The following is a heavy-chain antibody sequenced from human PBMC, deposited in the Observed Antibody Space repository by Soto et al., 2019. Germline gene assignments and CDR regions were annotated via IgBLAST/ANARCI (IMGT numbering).Heavy chain of an antibody. CDR1: GYTFTSYD. Sequence: GASVKVSCKASGYTFTSYDINWVRQATGQGLEWMGWMNPNSGNTGYAQKFQGRVTMTRNTSISTAYMELSSLRSEDTAVYYCARAPKQWLDPYDYWGQGNLVTVSS. J-gene: IGHJ4*02. V-gene: IGHV1-8*01. CDR2: MNPNSGNT. D-gene: IGHD6-19*01. CDR3: ARAPKQWLDPYDY.